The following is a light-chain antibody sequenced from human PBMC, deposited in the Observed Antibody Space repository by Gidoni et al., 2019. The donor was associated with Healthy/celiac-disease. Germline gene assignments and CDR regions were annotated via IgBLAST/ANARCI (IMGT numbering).Light chain of an antibody. J-gene: IGKJ3*01. Sequence: DIQMTQSPSSLSASVGDRVTITCQASQDISNYLNWYQQKPGKAPKLLIYDASNLETGVPSRFSGSGSGTDFTFTISSLQPEDIATYYCQQYDNLLLLFGPGTKVDIK. CDR1: QDISNY. CDR2: DAS. V-gene: IGKV1-33*01. CDR3: QQYDNLLLL.